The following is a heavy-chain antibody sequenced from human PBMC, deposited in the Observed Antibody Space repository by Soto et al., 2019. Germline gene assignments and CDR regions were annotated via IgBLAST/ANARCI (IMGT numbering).Heavy chain of an antibody. CDR3: ARQDRVVAEGRWFDP. Sequence: SETLSLTCTVSGYSISSGYHWAWIRQPPGKGLEWLGSVHYSGNTYYNPSLKSRLTISVDKPKNQFSLNLSSVTAADTAVYYCARQDRVVAEGRWFDPWGQGTLVTVSS. V-gene: IGHV4-38-2*02. D-gene: IGHD2-15*01. CDR1: GYSISSGYH. CDR2: VHYSGNT. J-gene: IGHJ5*02.